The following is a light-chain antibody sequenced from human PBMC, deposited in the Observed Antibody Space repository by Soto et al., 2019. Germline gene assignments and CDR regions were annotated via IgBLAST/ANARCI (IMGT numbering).Light chain of an antibody. CDR3: QQYNWPPTWT. V-gene: IGKV3-15*01. CDR2: GAS. Sequence: EIVMTQSPATLSVSPGERATLSFSASQSISNNLAWYQQKSGQAPRLLIYGASTRATGIPARFGGSGSGTEFILTISSLQSEDLAVYYCQQYNWPPTWTFGQGTKVDIK. CDR1: QSISNN. J-gene: IGKJ1*01.